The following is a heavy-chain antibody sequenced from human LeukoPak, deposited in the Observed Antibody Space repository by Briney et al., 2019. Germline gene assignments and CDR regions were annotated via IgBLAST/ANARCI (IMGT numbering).Heavy chain of an antibody. CDR1: GGSFSGYY. CDR3: ARGCSSTSCYLRMDV. J-gene: IGHJ6*02. CDR2: INHSGST. Sequence: PSETLSLTCAVYGGSFSGYYWSWIRQPPGKGLERIGEINHSGSTNYNPSLKSRVTMSIDTSKNQFSLQLSSVTAADTAIYYCARGCSSTSCYLRMDVWGQGTTVTVTS. V-gene: IGHV4-34*01. D-gene: IGHD2-2*01.